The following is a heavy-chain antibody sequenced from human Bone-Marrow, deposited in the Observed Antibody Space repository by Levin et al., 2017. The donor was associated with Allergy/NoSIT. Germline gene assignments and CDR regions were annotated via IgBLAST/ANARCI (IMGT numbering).Heavy chain of an antibody. J-gene: IGHJ5*02. CDR1: GFIFPNYG. V-gene: IGHV3-23*01. CDR2: ISMSGSST. CDR3: VRGSTSPDR. Sequence: GGSLRLSCAASGFIFPNYGMTWVRQAPGKGLEWVSAISMSGSSTYYADSVNGRFTISRDNRRDMLYLQMNSLRPEDTALYLCVRGSTSPDRWGQGSLVSVSS. D-gene: IGHD3-16*01.